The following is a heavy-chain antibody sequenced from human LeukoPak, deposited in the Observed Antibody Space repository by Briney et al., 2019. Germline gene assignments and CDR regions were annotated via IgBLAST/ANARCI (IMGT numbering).Heavy chain of an antibody. Sequence: GGSLRLSCAASGFTFSSYGMHWVRQAPGKGLEWVSSISGGGDNTYFADSVKGRFTISRDNSKNTLFLQMVSLGAEDTAVYYCAKFEGALLGNYYMDVWGKGTTVTVSS. CDR2: ISGGGDNT. CDR3: AKFEGALLGNYYMDV. CDR1: GFTFSSYG. V-gene: IGHV3-23*01. J-gene: IGHJ6*03.